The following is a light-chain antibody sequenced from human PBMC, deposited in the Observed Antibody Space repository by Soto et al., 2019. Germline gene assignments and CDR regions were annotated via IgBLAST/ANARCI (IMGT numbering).Light chain of an antibody. V-gene: IGKV3D-20*02. J-gene: IGKJ4*01. CDR3: QQRSNWPPLT. Sequence: EIVLTQSPGTLSLSPGDRATLSCRASQTIRNNYLAWYQQKPGQAPRLLIYGASSRAAGSPDRFSGSGSGTDFTLTISRLEPEDFAVYYCQQRSNWPPLTFGGGTKVDIK. CDR1: QTIRNNY. CDR2: GAS.